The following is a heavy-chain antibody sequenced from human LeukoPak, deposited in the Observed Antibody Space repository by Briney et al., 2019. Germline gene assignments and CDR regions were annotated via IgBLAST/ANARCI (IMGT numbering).Heavy chain of an antibody. Sequence: ASVKVSCKASGYTFTSYYMHWVRQAPGQGLEWMGIINPSGGSTSYAQKFQGRVTMTRDMSTSTVYMELSSLRSEDTAVYYCARAYYYDSSAPHGPFDYWGQGTLVTVSS. CDR2: INPSGGST. CDR1: GYTFTSYY. CDR3: ARAYYYDSSAPHGPFDY. J-gene: IGHJ4*02. D-gene: IGHD3-22*01. V-gene: IGHV1-46*01.